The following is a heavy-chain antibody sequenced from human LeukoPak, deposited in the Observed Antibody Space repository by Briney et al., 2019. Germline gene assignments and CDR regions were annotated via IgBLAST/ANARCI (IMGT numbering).Heavy chain of an antibody. J-gene: IGHJ4*02. CDR2: IYHSGSP. V-gene: IGHV4-4*02. CDR3: ARVNINNWHSCDY. CDR1: GGSISSNNW. Sequence: PSGTLSLTCAVSGGSISSNNWWGRVRQPPGKGLEWIGEIYHSGSPNYNPSLKSRVTISVDKSRNHLSLNLSSVTAADTAVYYCARVNINNWHSCDYWGQGTLVTVSS. D-gene: IGHD1-1*01.